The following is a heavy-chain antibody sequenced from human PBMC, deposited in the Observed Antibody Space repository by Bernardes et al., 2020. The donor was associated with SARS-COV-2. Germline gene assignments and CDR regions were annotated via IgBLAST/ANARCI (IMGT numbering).Heavy chain of an antibody. CDR2: ISSSSSTI. CDR1: GFTFRTYN. CDR3: AKMSGGYYTGSDY. D-gene: IGHD3-3*01. Sequence: GGSLRLSCAASGFTFRTYNMNWVRQAPGKGLEWVSYISSSSSTIYYADAVKGRFTISRDNAKNSLYLQMNSLRAEDTAVYYCAKMSGGYYTGSDYWGQGTLVTVSS. V-gene: IGHV3-48*04. J-gene: IGHJ4*02.